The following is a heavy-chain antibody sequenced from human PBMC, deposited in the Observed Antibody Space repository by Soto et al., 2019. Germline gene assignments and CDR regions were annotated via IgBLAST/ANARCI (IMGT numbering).Heavy chain of an antibody. CDR1: GGTFSSYT. J-gene: IGHJ3*02. D-gene: IGHD3-3*01. CDR2: IIPILGIA. Sequence: SVKVSCKASGGTFSSYTISWVRQAPGQGLEWMGRIIPILGIANYAQKFQGRVTITADKSTSTAYMELSSLRSEDTAVYYCARDSYDFWSGYFDAFDIWGQGTMVTVSS. CDR3: ARDSYDFWSGYFDAFDI. V-gene: IGHV1-69*04.